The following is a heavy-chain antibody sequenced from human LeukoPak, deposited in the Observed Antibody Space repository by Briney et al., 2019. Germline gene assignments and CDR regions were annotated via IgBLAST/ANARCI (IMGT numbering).Heavy chain of an antibody. CDR3: ARVYYFGSGSYPLLYFDY. CDR1: GYTFTDYY. J-gene: IGHJ4*02. CDR2: ISPNSGGT. Sequence: ASVKVSCKASGYTFTDYYMHWVRQAPGQGLEWMGWISPNSGGTNYSQKFQGRVTMTRDTSISKAYMELSRLRSEDMAVYYCARVYYFGSGSYPLLYFDYWGQGTLVTVSS. V-gene: IGHV1-2*02. D-gene: IGHD3-10*01.